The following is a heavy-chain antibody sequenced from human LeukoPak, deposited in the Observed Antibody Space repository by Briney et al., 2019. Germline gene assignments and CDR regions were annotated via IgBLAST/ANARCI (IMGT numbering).Heavy chain of an antibody. CDR2: ISAYNGNT. D-gene: IGHD3-22*01. J-gene: IGHJ3*02. CDR3: ANLKNYYDSSGYLVTDAFDI. Sequence: GASVKVSCKASGYTFTSYGISWVRQAPGQGLEWMGWISAYNGNTNYAQKLQGRVTMTTDTSTSTAYMELRSLKSDDTAVYYCANLKNYYDSSGYLVTDAFDIWGQGTMVTVSS. CDR1: GYTFTSYG. V-gene: IGHV1-18*01.